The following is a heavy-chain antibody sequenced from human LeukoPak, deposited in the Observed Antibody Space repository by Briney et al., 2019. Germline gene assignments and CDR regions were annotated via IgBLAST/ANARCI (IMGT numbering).Heavy chain of an antibody. CDR3: VKESGFMVAPNSAFDI. CDR2: ISRNGGST. J-gene: IGHJ3*02. D-gene: IGHD4/OR15-4a*01. CDR1: GFTFNSYP. Sequence: GGSLRLSCSASGFTFNSYPVHWVRQAPGKGLEYVSGISRNGGSTYYADSVKGRFAISRDNSKNTLYLQMSSLRAEDTAVYYCVKESGFMVAPNSAFDIWGQGTMVTVSS. V-gene: IGHV3-64D*06.